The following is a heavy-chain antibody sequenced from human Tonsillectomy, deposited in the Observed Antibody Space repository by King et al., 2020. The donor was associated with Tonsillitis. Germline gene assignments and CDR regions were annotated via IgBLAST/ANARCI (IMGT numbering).Heavy chain of an antibody. CDR3: ATAKGSGSLDSFDI. Sequence: VQLVESGGGLVQPGRSLRLSCAASGFTFDDYAMHWVRQTPGKGLEWVSGISWNSGSIGYADSVKGRFTISRDNAKNSLYLQMNSMRAEDTTLYYCATAKGSGSLDSFDIWGQGTMVTVSS. V-gene: IGHV3-9*01. CDR2: ISWNSGSI. CDR1: GFTFDDYA. D-gene: IGHD6-19*01. J-gene: IGHJ3*02.